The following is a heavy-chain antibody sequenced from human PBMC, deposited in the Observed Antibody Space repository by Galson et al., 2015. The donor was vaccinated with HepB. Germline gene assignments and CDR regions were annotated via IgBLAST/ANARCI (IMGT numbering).Heavy chain of an antibody. CDR2: IYWNDDK. D-gene: IGHD7-27*01. Sequence: PALVKPTQTLTLTCTFSGFSLSTSGVAVGWIRQPPGKALEWLALIYWNDDKRYSPSLKRRVTITKDTSKNQVVLTLTNMDPMDTGTYYCARSRKLGMNFDYWGQGTLVTVSS. V-gene: IGHV2-5*01. CDR3: ARSRKLGMNFDY. CDR1: GFSLSTSGVA. J-gene: IGHJ4*02.